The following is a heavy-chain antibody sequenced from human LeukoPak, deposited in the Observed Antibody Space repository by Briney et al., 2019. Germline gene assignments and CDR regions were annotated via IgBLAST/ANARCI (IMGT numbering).Heavy chain of an antibody. V-gene: IGHV3-48*02. CDR3: ARDSSGSPVSDYFDY. CDR1: GFTFSSYS. Sequence: GGSLRLSCAASGFTFSSYSMNWVRQASGKGLEWVSYISSSSSTIYYADSVKGRFTISRDNAKNSLYLQMNSLRDEDTAVYYCARDSSGSPVSDYFDYWGQGTLVTVSS. CDR2: ISSSSSTI. D-gene: IGHD6-19*01. J-gene: IGHJ4*02.